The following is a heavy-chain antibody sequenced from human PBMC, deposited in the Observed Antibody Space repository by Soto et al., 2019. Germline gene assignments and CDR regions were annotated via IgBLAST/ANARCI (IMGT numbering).Heavy chain of an antibody. CDR1: GGPFSDYY. Sequence: PSETLSLTCAVYGGPFSDYYWNWIRQPPGKGLEWIGEINHRGYTNYNPSLKSRVTISVDTSKNSFSLRVSSVTAADTAVYYCARLPYSYMYYYFDSWGQGTPVTVSS. J-gene: IGHJ4*02. CDR3: ARLPYSYMYYYFDS. CDR2: INHRGYT. D-gene: IGHD1-26*01. V-gene: IGHV4-34*01.